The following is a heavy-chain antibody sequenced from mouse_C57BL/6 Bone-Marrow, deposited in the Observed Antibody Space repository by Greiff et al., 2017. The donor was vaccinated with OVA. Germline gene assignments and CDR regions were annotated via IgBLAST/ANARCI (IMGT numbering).Heavy chain of an antibody. D-gene: IGHD2-2*01. V-gene: IGHV1-76*01. CDR2: IYPGSGNI. CDR3: ARSERLRDYFYY. J-gene: IGHJ2*01. Sequence: QVQLQQSGAELVRPGASVKLSCKASGYTFTDYYISWVKQRPGQGLEWIARIYPGSGNIYSNEKFKGKATLTAEKASSTAYMQLSRLTSADSAVYLGARSERLRDYFYYWGQGTTLTVTA. CDR1: GYTFTDYY.